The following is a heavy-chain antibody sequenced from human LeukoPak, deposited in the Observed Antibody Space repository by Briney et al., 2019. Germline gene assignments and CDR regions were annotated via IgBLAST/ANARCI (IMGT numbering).Heavy chain of an antibody. CDR3: ARSPYYYGSGSPPYYFDY. J-gene: IGHJ4*02. Sequence: SVKVSFKASGGTFISYAISWVRQAPGQGLEWMGGIIPIFGTANYAQKFQGRVTITADKSTSTAYMELSSLRSEDTAVYYCARSPYYYGSGSPPYYFDYWGQGTLVTVSS. V-gene: IGHV1-69*06. CDR2: IIPIFGTA. D-gene: IGHD3-10*01. CDR1: GGTFISYA.